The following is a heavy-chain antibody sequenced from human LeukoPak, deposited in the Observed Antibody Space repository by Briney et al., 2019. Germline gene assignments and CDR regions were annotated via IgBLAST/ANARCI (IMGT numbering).Heavy chain of an antibody. CDR2: INSDGSST. V-gene: IGHV3-74*01. D-gene: IGHD3-22*01. CDR3: AREGYDSSGYYYGTFFDY. Sequence: GGSLRLSCAASGFTLSSYWMHWVRQAPGKGLVWVSRINSDGSSTSYADSVKGRFTISRDNAKNTLYLQMNSLRAEDTAVYYCAREGYDSSGYYYGTFFDYWGQGTLVTVSS. J-gene: IGHJ4*02. CDR1: GFTLSSYW.